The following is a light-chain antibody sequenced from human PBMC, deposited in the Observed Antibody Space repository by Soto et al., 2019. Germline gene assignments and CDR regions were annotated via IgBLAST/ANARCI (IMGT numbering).Light chain of an antibody. V-gene: IGKV1-6*01. J-gene: IGKJ2*01. CDR2: AS. CDR3: LQDYRYPYT. CDR1: QDIRDN. Sequence: AIQMTQSPSSLSASLGDRVTITCRASQDIRDNLGWYQHKPGKAPNLLIYASSLQSGVPSRFSDSASGTDFTLTISSLQPEDFATYYCLQDYRYPYTFGQGTKVDIK.